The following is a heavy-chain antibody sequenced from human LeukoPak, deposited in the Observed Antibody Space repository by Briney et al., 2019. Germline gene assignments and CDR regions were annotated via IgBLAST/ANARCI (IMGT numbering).Heavy chain of an antibody. D-gene: IGHD3-10*01. J-gene: IGHJ4*02. V-gene: IGHV1-2*02. Sequence: ASVKVSCKASGYTFTGYYMHWVRQAPGQGLEWMGWISPNSGGTNYAQKFQGRVTMTRDTSISTAYMELSRLRSDDTAVYYCARDLFTMVRGVIIFSPGYWGQGTLVTVSS. CDR3: ARDLFTMVRGVIIFSPGY. CDR1: GYTFTGYY. CDR2: ISPNSGGT.